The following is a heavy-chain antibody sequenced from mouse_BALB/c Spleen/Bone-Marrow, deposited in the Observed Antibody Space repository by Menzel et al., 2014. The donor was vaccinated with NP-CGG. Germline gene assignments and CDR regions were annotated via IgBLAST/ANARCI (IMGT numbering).Heavy chain of an antibody. Sequence: QVQLQQSGAELAKPGASVKMSCKASGYTFTSYWMHWVKQRPGQGLGWIGYINPSTGYTEYNQKFKDKATLTADKSSSTAYMQLSSLTSEDSAVYYCATGYYFDYWGQGTTLTVSS. CDR1: GYTFTSYW. CDR3: ATGYYFDY. V-gene: IGHV1-7*01. D-gene: IGHD4-1*01. J-gene: IGHJ2*01. CDR2: INPSTGYT.